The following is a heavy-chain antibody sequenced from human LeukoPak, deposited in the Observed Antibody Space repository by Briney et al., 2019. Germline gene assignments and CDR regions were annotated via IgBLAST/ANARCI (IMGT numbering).Heavy chain of an antibody. J-gene: IGHJ4*02. Sequence: SETLSLTCAVFGGSFRGYYWSWIRQSPGKGMEWIGEINHSGVTNYNPSLTSRVTISVDTSKNQLSLKLNSVTAADTAVYFCVREGPSVTNFDSGLREPRSPSPQ. V-gene: IGHV4-34*01. CDR2: INHSGVT. CDR1: GGSFRGYY. CDR3: VREGPSVTNFDS.